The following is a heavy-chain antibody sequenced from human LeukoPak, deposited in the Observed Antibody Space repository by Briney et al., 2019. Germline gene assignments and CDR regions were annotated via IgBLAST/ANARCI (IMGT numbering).Heavy chain of an antibody. CDR1: GFTFSSYW. CDR2: INSDGSST. D-gene: IGHD6-13*01. Sequence: GGSLRLSCAASGFTFSSYWMHWVRQAPGKGLVWVSRINSDGSSTTYADSVKGRFTISRDNAKNTLYLQMNSLRAEDTAVYYCASSIAAAHFDYWGQGTLVTVSS. V-gene: IGHV3-74*01. CDR3: ASSIAAAHFDY. J-gene: IGHJ4*02.